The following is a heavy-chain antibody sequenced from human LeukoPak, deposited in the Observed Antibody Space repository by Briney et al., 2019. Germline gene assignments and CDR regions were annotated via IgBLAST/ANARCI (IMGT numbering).Heavy chain of an antibody. D-gene: IGHD3-3*01. Sequence: PSQTLSLTCTVSGGSISSGGYYWSWIRQHPGRGLEWIGYIYYSGSTYYNPSLKSRVTISVDTSKNQFSLKLSSVTAADTAVYYCARDTPRVRFSALDVWGQGTTVTVSS. CDR2: IYYSGST. CDR1: GGSISSGGYY. J-gene: IGHJ6*02. CDR3: ARDTPRVRFSALDV. V-gene: IGHV4-31*03.